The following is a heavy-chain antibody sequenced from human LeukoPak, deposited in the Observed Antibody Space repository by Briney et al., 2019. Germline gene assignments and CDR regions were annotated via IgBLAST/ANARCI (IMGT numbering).Heavy chain of an antibody. D-gene: IGHD3-16*01. CDR2: ISGSGDTS. Sequence: PGGSLRLSCAASGFTFSSYAMNWVRQAPGKGLEWVSTISGSGDTSYYADSVKGRFTISRDNSKNTLYLQMNSLRAEDTTVYYCARERYAGYYFDYWGQGTLVTVSS. V-gene: IGHV3-23*01. CDR3: ARERYAGYYFDY. J-gene: IGHJ4*02. CDR1: GFTFSSYA.